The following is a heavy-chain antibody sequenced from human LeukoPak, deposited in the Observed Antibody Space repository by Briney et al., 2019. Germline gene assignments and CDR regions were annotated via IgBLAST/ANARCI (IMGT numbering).Heavy chain of an antibody. J-gene: IGHJ3*02. CDR3: TRGLVVLSATSWAFDI. CDR2: MNPNSGNT. D-gene: IGHD2-15*01. V-gene: IGHV1-8*01. CDR1: GYTFTSYD. Sequence: ASVKVSCKASGYTFTSYDINWVRQATGQGLEWMGWMNPNSGNTGYAQKFQARVSMTRKTSISTAYMELSSLRSEDTAVYYCTRGLVVLSATSWAFDIWGHGTMVTVSS.